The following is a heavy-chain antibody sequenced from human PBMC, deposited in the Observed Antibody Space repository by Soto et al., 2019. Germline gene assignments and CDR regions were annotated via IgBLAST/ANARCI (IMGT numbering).Heavy chain of an antibody. Sequence: QVQLVESGGGVVQPGRSLRLSCAASGFTFSSYGMHWVRQAPGKGLEWVAVIWYDGSNKYYADSVKGRFTITRDNSKNTRYLRMNSLRAEDTAVYDCARGEAWELLGYFYYWGQGTLVTVSS. D-gene: IGHD1-26*01. J-gene: IGHJ4*02. V-gene: IGHV3-33*01. CDR2: IWYDGSNK. CDR3: ARGEAWELLGYFYY. CDR1: GFTFSSYG.